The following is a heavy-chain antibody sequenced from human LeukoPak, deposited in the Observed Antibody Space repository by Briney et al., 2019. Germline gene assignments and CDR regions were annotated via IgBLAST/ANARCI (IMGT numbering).Heavy chain of an antibody. CDR2: IGTAGDT. V-gene: IGHV3-13*01. J-gene: IGHJ4*02. Sequence: PGGSLRLSCAASGFTFSSYDMHWVRQATGKGLEWVSAIGTAGDTYYPGSVKGRFTISRDNSKNTLYLQMNSLRAEDTAVYYCARPRGRDGYNLHYFDYWGQGTLVTVSS. D-gene: IGHD5-24*01. CDR3: ARPRGRDGYNLHYFDY. CDR1: GFTFSSYD.